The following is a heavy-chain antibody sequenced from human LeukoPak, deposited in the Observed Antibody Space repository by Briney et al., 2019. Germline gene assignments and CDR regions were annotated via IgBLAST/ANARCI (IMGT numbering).Heavy chain of an antibody. CDR3: ARRTYGNQYFGY. J-gene: IGHJ4*02. D-gene: IGHD4-11*01. CDR2: IYYSGIT. Sequence: PSETLSLXCTVSGGSISSSSYYWGWIRQPPGKGLEWIGSIYYSGITYYNPSLKSRVTISVDTSKNQFSLKLSSVTAADTAVYYCARRTYGNQYFGYWGQGTLVTVSS. V-gene: IGHV4-39*01. CDR1: GGSISSSSYY.